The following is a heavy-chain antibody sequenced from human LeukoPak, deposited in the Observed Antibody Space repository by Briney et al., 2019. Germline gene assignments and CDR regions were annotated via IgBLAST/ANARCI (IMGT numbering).Heavy chain of an antibody. J-gene: IGHJ4*02. Sequence: PGGSLRLSCAASGFTFSGSAMHWVRQASGKGLEWVGRIRSKANSYATAYAASVKGGFTISRDDSKNTAYLQMNSLKTEDTAVYYCTRRSGLDYYDSSGYSDYWGQGTLVTVSS. CDR3: TRRSGLDYYDSSGYSDY. CDR2: IRSKANSYAT. D-gene: IGHD3-22*01. V-gene: IGHV3-73*01. CDR1: GFTFSGSA.